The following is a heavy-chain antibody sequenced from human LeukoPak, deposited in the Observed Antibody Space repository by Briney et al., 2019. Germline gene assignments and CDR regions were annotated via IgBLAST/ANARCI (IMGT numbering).Heavy chain of an antibody. CDR3: ARRGLDY. CDR1: GYTFTSYG. D-gene: IGHD3-16*01. Sequence: ALVKVSCKASGYTFTSYGISWVRQAPGQGLEWMGWINTYNGDTNYIQKFQGRVTVTTDTSTTTAYMELRSLRSDDTAVYYCARRGLDYWGQGTLVTVSS. V-gene: IGHV1-18*01. CDR2: INTYNGDT. J-gene: IGHJ4*02.